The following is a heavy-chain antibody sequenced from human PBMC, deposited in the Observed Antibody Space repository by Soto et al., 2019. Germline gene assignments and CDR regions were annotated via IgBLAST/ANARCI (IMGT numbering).Heavy chain of an antibody. CDR2: ISYDGTNK. CDR1: GFTFSNYG. V-gene: IGHV3-30*18. J-gene: IGHJ4*02. Sequence: GGSLRLSCAASGFTFSNYGVHWVRQAPGKGLEWVAIISYDGTNKYYAASVKGRFTISRDNSKNTLYLQMNSLRVEDTAVYYCAKEHINAWYYFDYWGQGTLVTVSS. CDR3: AKEHINAWYYFDY. D-gene: IGHD2-21*01.